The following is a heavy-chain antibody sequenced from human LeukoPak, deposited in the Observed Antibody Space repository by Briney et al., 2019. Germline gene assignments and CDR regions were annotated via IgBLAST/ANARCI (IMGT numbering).Heavy chain of an antibody. Sequence: SVKVSCKASGGTFSSYAISWVRQAPGQGLEWMGRIIPILGIANYAQKFQGRVTITADKSTSTAYMELSSLRSEDTAMYYCAREKESKDYYGMDVWGQGTTVTGSS. CDR1: GGTFSSYA. CDR3: AREKESKDYYGMDV. CDR2: IIPILGIA. J-gene: IGHJ6*02. V-gene: IGHV1-69*04.